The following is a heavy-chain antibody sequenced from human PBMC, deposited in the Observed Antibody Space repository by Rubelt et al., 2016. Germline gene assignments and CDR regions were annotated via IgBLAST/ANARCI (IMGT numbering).Heavy chain of an antibody. Sequence: QVQLVESGGGVVQPGRSLRLSCAASGFTFSSYGMHWVRQAPGKGLEWVAVIWYDGSNKYYADSVKGRFTIPRDNSKNTLYLQMNSLRAEDTAVYYCARDNRGFYPWGQGTLVTVSS. CDR3: ARDNRGFYP. D-gene: IGHD3-10*01. CDR1: GFTFSSYG. J-gene: IGHJ5*02. CDR2: IWYDGSNK. V-gene: IGHV3-33*01.